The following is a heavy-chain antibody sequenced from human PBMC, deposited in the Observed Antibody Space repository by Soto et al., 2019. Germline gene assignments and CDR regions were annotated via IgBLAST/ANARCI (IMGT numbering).Heavy chain of an antibody. CDR1: GVSISSSSYY. D-gene: IGHD4-17*01. CDR2: IYYSGST. J-gene: IGHJ4*02. Sequence: SETLSLTCTVSGVSISSSSYYWGWIRQPPGKGLEWIGSIYYSGSTYYNPSLKSRVTISVDTSKNQFSLKLSSVTAADTAVYYCARRGDYESYYFDYWGQGTLVTVSS. V-gene: IGHV4-39*01. CDR3: ARRGDYESYYFDY.